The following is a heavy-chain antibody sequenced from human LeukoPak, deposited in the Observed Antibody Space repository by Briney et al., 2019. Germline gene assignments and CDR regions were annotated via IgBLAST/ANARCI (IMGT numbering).Heavy chain of an antibody. J-gene: IGHJ4*02. CDR1: GFTFSNAW. CDR3: TTEGGDVATPPATGARYSSSWYNDY. D-gene: IGHD6-13*01. CDR2: IKSKTDGGTT. Sequence: PGGSLRLSCAASGFTFSNAWVSWVRQAPGKGLEWVGRIKSKTDGGTTDYAAPVKGRFTISRDDSKNTLYLQMNSLKTEDTAVYYCTTEGGDVATPPATGARYSSSWYNDYWGQGTLVTVSS. V-gene: IGHV3-15*01.